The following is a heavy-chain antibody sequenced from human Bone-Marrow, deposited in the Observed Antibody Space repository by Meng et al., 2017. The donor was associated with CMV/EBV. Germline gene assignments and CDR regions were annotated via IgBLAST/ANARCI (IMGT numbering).Heavy chain of an antibody. CDR1: GGTFSSYA. CDR2: IIPILGIA. J-gene: IGHJ4*02. V-gene: IGHV1-69*10. CDR3: ASVGSSGLGRE. D-gene: IGHD6-6*01. Sequence: SVKVSCKASGGTFSSYAISWVRQAPGQGLEWMGGIIPILGIANYAQKFQGRVTMTRNTSISTAYMELSSLRSEDTAVYYCASVGSSGLGREWGQGTLVTVSS.